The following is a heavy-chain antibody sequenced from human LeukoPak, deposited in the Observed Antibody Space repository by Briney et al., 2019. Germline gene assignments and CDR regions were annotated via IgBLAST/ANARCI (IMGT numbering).Heavy chain of an antibody. CDR2: ISSSSDYI. V-gene: IGHV3-21*01. D-gene: IGHD1-26*01. CDR3: ARGRVPRATRGTFDY. CDR1: GFTFDDYS. Sequence: PGGSLRLSCVASGFTFDDYSLNWVRQAPGKGLEWVAAISSSSDYIYYADSMRGRFTISRDNAKNSLYLQMHSLRVEDTALYYCARGRVPRATRGTFDYWGQGTPVIVSS. J-gene: IGHJ4*02.